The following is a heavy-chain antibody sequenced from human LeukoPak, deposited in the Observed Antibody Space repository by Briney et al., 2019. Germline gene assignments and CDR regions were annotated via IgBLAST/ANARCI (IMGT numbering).Heavy chain of an antibody. D-gene: IGHD1-1*01. CDR2: IYYSGST. Sequence: SETLSLTCTVSGGSISSYYWSWIRQPPGKGLEWIGYIYYSGSTYYNPSLKSRVTISVDTSKNQFSLKLSSVTAADTAVYYCARHESGSRTGTTNYWGQGTLVTVSS. CDR1: GGSISSYY. J-gene: IGHJ4*02. V-gene: IGHV4-59*08. CDR3: ARHESGSRTGTTNY.